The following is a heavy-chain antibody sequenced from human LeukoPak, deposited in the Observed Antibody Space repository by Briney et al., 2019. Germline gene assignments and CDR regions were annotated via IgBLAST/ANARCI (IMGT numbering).Heavy chain of an antibody. CDR2: ISGSGGST. D-gene: IGHD5-24*01. Sequence: GGSLRLSCAASGFTFSNAWMSWVRQAPGKGLEWVSAISGSGGSTYYADSVKGRFTISRDNSKNTLYLQMNSLRAEDTAVYYCAKSRDGYTFDYWGQGTLVTVSS. J-gene: IGHJ4*02. CDR1: GFTFSNAW. V-gene: IGHV3-23*01. CDR3: AKSRDGYTFDY.